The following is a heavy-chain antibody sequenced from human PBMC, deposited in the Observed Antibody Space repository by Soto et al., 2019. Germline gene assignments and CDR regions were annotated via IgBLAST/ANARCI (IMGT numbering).Heavy chain of an antibody. D-gene: IGHD4-17*01. CDR3: AKDYGVNPNRDAFDI. Sequence: EVQLLESGGGLVQPGGSLRLSCAASGFTFSMYVMNWVRQAPGKGLEWVSGVSATGAATYYADSVKGRFTISRDNSKNTLYMQINRLRVEYTALYYCAKDYGVNPNRDAFDIWGQGTMFTVSS. CDR1: GFTFSMYV. V-gene: IGHV3-23*01. J-gene: IGHJ3*02. CDR2: VSATGAAT.